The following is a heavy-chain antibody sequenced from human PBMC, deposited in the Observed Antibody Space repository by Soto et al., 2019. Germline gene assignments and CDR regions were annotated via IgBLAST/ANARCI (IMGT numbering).Heavy chain of an antibody. Sequence: SLIPSCASSGTFSSCYTMSWARKAPGKGLEWGSAISASGDSTYYAASVKGRFTISRDNSRNTLYPQMNSLRAEDTAVYYCAKDLFWPDYCCQGTLVTVSS. D-gene: IGHD2-21*01. V-gene: IGHV3-23*01. CDR2: ISASGDST. J-gene: IGHJ4*02. CDR3: AKDLFWPDY. CDR1: GTFSSCYT.